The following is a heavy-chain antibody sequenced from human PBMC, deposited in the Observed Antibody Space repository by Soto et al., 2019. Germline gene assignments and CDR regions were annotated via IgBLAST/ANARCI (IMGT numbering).Heavy chain of an antibody. CDR2: IIPFLGIA. Sequence: QVQLVQSGAEVKKPGSSVKVSCKASGGTFSSYTISWVRQAPGQGLEWMGRIIPFLGIANYAQKFQGRVTITADKTTSTANMELSRMRSEDAVEYYWGGPPPGYGSSASCYSDFHYWGQGTLVTVSS. V-gene: IGHV1-69*02. CDR3: GGPPPGYGSSASCYSDFHY. J-gene: IGHJ4*02. CDR1: GGTFSSYT. D-gene: IGHD2-2*01.